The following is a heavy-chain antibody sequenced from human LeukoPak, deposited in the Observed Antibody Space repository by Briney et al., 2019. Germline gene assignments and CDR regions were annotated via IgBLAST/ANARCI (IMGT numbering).Heavy chain of an antibody. V-gene: IGHV4-34*01. Sequence: SETLSLTCAVYGGSFSGYYWSWIRQPPGKGLEWIGEINHSGSTNYNPSLKSRVTISVDTSKNQFSLKLSSVTAADTAVYYCAVSYYYGSGSYRKFDYWGQGTLVTVSS. D-gene: IGHD3-10*01. J-gene: IGHJ4*02. CDR1: GGSFSGYY. CDR3: AVSYYYGSGSYRKFDY. CDR2: INHSGST.